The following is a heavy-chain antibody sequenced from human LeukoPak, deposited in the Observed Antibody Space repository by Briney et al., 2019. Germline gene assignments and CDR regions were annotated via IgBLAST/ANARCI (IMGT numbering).Heavy chain of an antibody. D-gene: IGHD3-22*01. CDR2: IYYSGST. V-gene: IGHV4-59*08. Sequence: SETLSLTCTVSGGSISSYYWSWIRQPPGKGLEWIGYIYYSGSTNYNPSLKSRVTISVDTSKNQFSLKLSSVTAADTAVYYCARHPDSSGYTGIDYWGQGTLVTVSS. J-gene: IGHJ4*02. CDR1: GGSISSYY. CDR3: ARHPDSSGYTGIDY.